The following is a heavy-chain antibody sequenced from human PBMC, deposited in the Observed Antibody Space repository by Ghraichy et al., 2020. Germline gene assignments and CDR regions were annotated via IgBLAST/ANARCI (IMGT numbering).Heavy chain of an antibody. CDR3: ARAFADTETTYKAFDI. Sequence: SETLSLTCAVYGGSFSGYYWSWIRQPPGKGLEWIGEINHSGSTNNNPSLKSRVTISVDTSKNQFSLKLSSVTAADTAVYYCARAFADTETTYKAFDIWGQGTMVTISS. J-gene: IGHJ3*02. V-gene: IGHV4-34*01. D-gene: IGHD4-17*01. CDR2: INHSGST. CDR1: GGSFSGYY.